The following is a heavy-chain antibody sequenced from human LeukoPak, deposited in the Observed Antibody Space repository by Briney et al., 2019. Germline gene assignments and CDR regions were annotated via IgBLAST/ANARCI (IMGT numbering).Heavy chain of an antibody. CDR1: GGSISSSSYY. CDR3: ASGTQLCTY. CDR2: IYYSGST. D-gene: IGHD5-18*01. Sequence: SETLSLTCTVSGGSISSSSYYWGWIRQPPGKGLEWIGSIYYSGSTYYNPSLKSRVTISVDTSKNQFSLKLSSVTAADTAVYYCASGTQLCTYWGQGTLVTVSS. J-gene: IGHJ4*02. V-gene: IGHV4-39*01.